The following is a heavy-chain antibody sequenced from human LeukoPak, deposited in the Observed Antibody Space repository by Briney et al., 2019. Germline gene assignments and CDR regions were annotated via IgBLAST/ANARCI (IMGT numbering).Heavy chain of an antibody. CDR1: GESFSAYF. J-gene: IGHJ4*02. CDR3: TRAVAGHPD. CDR2: INHRGSS. D-gene: IGHD6-19*01. Sequence: SETLSLTCAVYGESFSAYFWNWIRQAPGKPLEYIGEINHRGSSHCNPSLKTRVTLSVDTSKNQFSLKLTSVTAADTAVYYCTRAVAGHPDWGQGTLVTVSS. V-gene: IGHV4-34*01.